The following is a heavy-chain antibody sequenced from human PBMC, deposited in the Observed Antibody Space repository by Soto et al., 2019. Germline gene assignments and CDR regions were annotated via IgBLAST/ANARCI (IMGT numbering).Heavy chain of an antibody. J-gene: IGHJ6*02. V-gene: IGHV3-72*01. CDR3: VSPRGYAGRRPYFDEYAMDV. D-gene: IGHD5-12*01. CDR2: ITNKANSYTT. Sequence: GGSLRLSCAAYGFSFSDRYMDWVRQAPGEGLEWIGRITNKANSYTTNYAASLKGSFTISRDDSKNSVYLHMNNLKIEATAVNYCVSPRGYAGRRPYFDEYAMDVWGQGTTVTVSS. CDR1: GFSFSDRY.